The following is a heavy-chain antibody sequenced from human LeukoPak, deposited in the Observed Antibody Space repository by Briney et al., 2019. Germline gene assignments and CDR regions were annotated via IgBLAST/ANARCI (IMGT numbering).Heavy chain of an antibody. Sequence: SETLFLACTVSGGSISSYYWSWIRQPAGKGLEWIGRIYTSGSTNYNPSLKSRVTMSVDTSKNQFSLKLSSVTAADTAVYYCARGGGTPPFVDIWGQGTMVTVSS. V-gene: IGHV4-4*07. CDR1: GGSISSYY. D-gene: IGHD1-26*01. CDR2: IYTSGST. J-gene: IGHJ3*02. CDR3: ARGGGTPPFVDI.